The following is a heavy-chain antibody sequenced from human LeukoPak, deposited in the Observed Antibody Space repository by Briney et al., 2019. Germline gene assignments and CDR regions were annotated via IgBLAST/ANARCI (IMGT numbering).Heavy chain of an antibody. CDR1: GFTFRNYA. CDR2: ISSNGGIT. D-gene: IGHD3-16*01. V-gene: IGHV3-64*01. Sequence: GGSLRLSCAASGFTFRNYAMHWVRQAPGKGLEYVSAISSNGGITYYANSVKGRFTISRDNSKNTLYLQMGSLRAEDMAVYYCARVGEVMLGEFDYWGQGTLVTVSS. CDR3: ARVGEVMLGEFDY. J-gene: IGHJ4*02.